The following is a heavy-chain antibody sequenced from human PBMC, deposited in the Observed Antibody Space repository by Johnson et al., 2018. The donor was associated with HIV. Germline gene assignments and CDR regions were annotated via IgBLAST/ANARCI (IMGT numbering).Heavy chain of an antibody. CDR1: GFTFSDYY. D-gene: IGHD4-17*01. Sequence: QVQLVESGGGLVKPGGSLRLSCAASGFTFSDYYMSWIRQAPGKGLEWVSYISSSGSTIYFADSVKGRFTISRDNAKNSLFLQMNSLRAEDTAVYYCARDSTPWGDDYVDYAFDIWGQGTVVTVSS. V-gene: IGHV3-11*04. J-gene: IGHJ3*02. CDR3: ARDSTPWGDDYVDYAFDI. CDR2: ISSSGSTI.